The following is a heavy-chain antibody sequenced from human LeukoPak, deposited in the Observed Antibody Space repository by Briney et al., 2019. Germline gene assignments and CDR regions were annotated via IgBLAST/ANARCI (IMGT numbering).Heavy chain of an antibody. CDR1: GYTFTSYD. Sequence: ASVKVSCKASGYTFTSYDINWVRQATGQGLEWMGWMNPNSGNTGYAQKFQGRVTMTRDTSISTAYMELSSLRSEDTAVYYCARMNRMAAADDDNWFDPWGQGTLVTVSS. D-gene: IGHD6-25*01. J-gene: IGHJ5*02. V-gene: IGHV1-8*01. CDR2: MNPNSGNT. CDR3: ARMNRMAAADDDNWFDP.